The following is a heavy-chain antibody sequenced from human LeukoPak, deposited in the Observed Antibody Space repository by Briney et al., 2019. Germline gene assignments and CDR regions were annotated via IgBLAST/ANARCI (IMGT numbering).Heavy chain of an antibody. Sequence: GESLRLSCAASGFTFSSYAMSWVRQAPGKGLEWVSVIGDGGGSTYYADSVKGRFTISRDNSKNTLYLQMNSLRAEDTAVYYCAKVGGETYYDFWSGYPEDMDVWGRGTTVTVSS. D-gene: IGHD3-3*01. J-gene: IGHJ6*03. CDR3: AKVGGETYYDFWSGYPEDMDV. CDR1: GFTFSSYA. CDR2: IGDGGGST. V-gene: IGHV3-23*01.